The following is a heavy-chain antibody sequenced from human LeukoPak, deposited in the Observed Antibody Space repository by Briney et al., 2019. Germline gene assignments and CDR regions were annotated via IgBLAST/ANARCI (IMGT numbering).Heavy chain of an antibody. V-gene: IGHV3-48*03. CDR3: ARGSNYYYYYYYMDV. D-gene: IGHD4/OR15-4a*01. CDR2: ISSGGSTI. CDR1: GFTFSSYE. J-gene: IGHJ6*03. Sequence: GGSLRLSCAASGFTFSSYEMNWVRQAPGKGLEWVSYISSGGSTIYYADSVEGRFTISRDSAKNSLYLQMNSLRTEDTAIYYCARGSNYYYYYYYMDVWGKGTTVTVSS.